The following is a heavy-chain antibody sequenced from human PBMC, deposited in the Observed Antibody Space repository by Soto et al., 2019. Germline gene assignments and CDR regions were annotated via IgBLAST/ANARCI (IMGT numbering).Heavy chain of an antibody. J-gene: IGHJ4*02. Sequence: QITLKESGPTLVKPTQTLTLTCTFSGFSLSTSGVGVGWIRQPPGKALEWLALIYWDDDKRYSPSLKSRLTITKDTSKNQVVLTMTNMDPVDTATYYCARSIRITMVRGPGYFDYWGQGTLVTVSS. CDR1: GFSLSTSGVG. D-gene: IGHD3-10*01. CDR3: ARSIRITMVRGPGYFDY. V-gene: IGHV2-5*02. CDR2: IYWDDDK.